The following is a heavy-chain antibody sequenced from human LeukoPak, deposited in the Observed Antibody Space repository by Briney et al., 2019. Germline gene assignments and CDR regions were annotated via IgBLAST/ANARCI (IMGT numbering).Heavy chain of an antibody. CDR2: INSDGNST. J-gene: IGHJ4*02. D-gene: IGHD4-17*01. V-gene: IGHV3-74*01. CDR3: AREWVRVTTGPFDY. Sequence: GGSLRLSCAASGFTLSSYWMHWVRQVPGKGLVWVSRINSDGNSTRYADSVKGRFTISRDIAKNTVYLQMNSLRAEDTAVYYCAREWVRVTTGPFDYWGQGTLVTVSS. CDR1: GFTLSSYW.